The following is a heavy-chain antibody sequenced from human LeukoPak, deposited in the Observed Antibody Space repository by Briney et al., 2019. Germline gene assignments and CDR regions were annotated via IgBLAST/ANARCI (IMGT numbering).Heavy chain of an antibody. Sequence: SETLSLTCTVSGDSISRSSYFWAWIRQPPGKGLEWIGSVYSSGSTYYNPSLRSQITISVDTSKNQFSLKLTSVAAADTAMYYCTRDMKYPGAGFDYWGQGIPVTVSS. CDR1: GDSISRSSYF. CDR3: TRDMKYPGAGFDY. J-gene: IGHJ4*02. CDR2: VYSSGST. D-gene: IGHD6-19*01. V-gene: IGHV4-39*07.